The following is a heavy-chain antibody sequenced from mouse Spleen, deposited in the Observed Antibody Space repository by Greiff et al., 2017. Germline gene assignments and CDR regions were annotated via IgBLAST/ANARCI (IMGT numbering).Heavy chain of an antibody. D-gene: IGHD2-1*01. CDR3: AREDYGNFSWFAY. Sequence: VQLQQSGPGLVAPSQSLSITCTVSGFSLTGYGVNWVRQPPGKGLEWLGMIWGDGSTDYNSALKSRLSISKDNSKSQVFLKMNSLQTDDTARYYCAREDYGNFSWFAYWGQGTLVTVSA. CDR1: GFSLTGYG. V-gene: IGHV2-6-7*01. CDR2: IWGDGST. J-gene: IGHJ3*01.